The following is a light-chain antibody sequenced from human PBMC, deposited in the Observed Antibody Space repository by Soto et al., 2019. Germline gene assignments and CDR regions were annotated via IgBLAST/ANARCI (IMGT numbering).Light chain of an antibody. J-gene: IGKJ3*01. CDR3: QTYNRVPFT. V-gene: IGKV1-27*01. CDR1: QGISNY. Sequence: DIQMTQSPSSLSASVGDRVTITCRASQGISNYLAWYQQKPGKVPKLLIYAASTLQSGVPSRFSGSGSGTDFTLTINSLQPEDGETYYCQTYNRVPFTFGPGTRVDIK. CDR2: AAS.